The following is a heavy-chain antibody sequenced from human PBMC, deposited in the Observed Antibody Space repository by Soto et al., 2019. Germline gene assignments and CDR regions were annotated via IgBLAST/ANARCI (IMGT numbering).Heavy chain of an antibody. CDR2: TYYRSKWYH. J-gene: IGHJ4*02. D-gene: IGHD6-13*01. CDR1: GDSVSSNSAA. Sequence: QVQLQQSGPGLVKPSQTLSLTCAISGDSVSSNSAAWNWIRQSPSSGLEWLGRTYYRSKWYHDYALSVKSRISINPDTSKNQISLQLNSVTPEDTAVYYCTRASYSSRWDGYCDYCGQGSLVTVSS. V-gene: IGHV6-1*01. CDR3: TRASYSSRWDGYCDY.